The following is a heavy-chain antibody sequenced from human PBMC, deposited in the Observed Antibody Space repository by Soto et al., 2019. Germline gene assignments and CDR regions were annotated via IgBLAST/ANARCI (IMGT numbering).Heavy chain of an antibody. Sequence: GESLKISCKGSGYSFTSYWIGWVRQMPGKGLEWMGIIYPGDSDTRYSPSFQGQVTISADKSISTAYLQWSSLKASDTAMYYCATTYGTTGTTGWFDPWGQGTLVTVSS. CDR1: GYSFTSYW. V-gene: IGHV5-51*01. CDR3: ATTYGTTGTTGWFDP. CDR2: IYPGDSDT. D-gene: IGHD1-1*01. J-gene: IGHJ5*02.